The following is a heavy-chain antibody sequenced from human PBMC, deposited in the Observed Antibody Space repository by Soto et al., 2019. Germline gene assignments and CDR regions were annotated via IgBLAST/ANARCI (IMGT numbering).Heavy chain of an antibody. V-gene: IGHV1-69*12. CDR3: ARSPAHYYGSGSYYTNFDY. CDR1: GGTFSSYA. D-gene: IGHD3-10*01. Sequence: QVQLVQSGAEVKKPGSSVKVSCKASGGTFSSYAISWVRQAPGQGLEWMGGIIPIFGTANYAQKFQGRVTIPADEXXSXAXXERRGLRSEDTAVYYCARSPAHYYGSGSYYTNFDYSGQGTLVTVSS. CDR2: IIPIFGTA. J-gene: IGHJ4*02.